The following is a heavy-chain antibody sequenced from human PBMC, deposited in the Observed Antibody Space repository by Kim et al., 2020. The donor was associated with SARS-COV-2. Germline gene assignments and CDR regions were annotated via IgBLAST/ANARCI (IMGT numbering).Heavy chain of an antibody. CDR2: IYPGDSDT. J-gene: IGHJ3*02. CDR1: GYSFTSYW. D-gene: IGHD3-22*01. V-gene: IGHV5-51*01. Sequence: GESLKISCKGSGYSFTSYWIGWVRQMPGKGLEWMGIIYPGDSDTRYSPSFQGQVTISADKSISTAYLQWSSLKASDTAMYYCASKIWTYDSSGYYPDAFDIWGQGTMVTVSS. CDR3: ASKIWTYDSSGYYPDAFDI.